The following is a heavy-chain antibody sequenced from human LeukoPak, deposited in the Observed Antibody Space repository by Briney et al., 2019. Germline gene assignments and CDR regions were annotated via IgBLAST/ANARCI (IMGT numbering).Heavy chain of an antibody. Sequence: SETLSLTCTVSGGSISSYYWSWIRQPPGKGLEWIGYIYYSGSTNYNPPLKSRVTISVGTSKNQFSLKLSSVTAADTAVYYCARRSGDSNYYYYYGMDVWGQGTTVTVSS. CDR1: GGSISSYY. CDR2: IYYSGST. CDR3: ARRSGDSNYYYYYGMDV. V-gene: IGHV4-59*08. J-gene: IGHJ6*02. D-gene: IGHD2-21*01.